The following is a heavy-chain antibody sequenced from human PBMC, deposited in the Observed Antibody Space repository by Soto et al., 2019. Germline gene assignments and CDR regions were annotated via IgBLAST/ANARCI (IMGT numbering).Heavy chain of an antibody. J-gene: IGHJ4*02. CDR1: DGSMNSDSSY. CDR3: ARLGGYVSVGYYYLWDS. V-gene: IGHV4-39*01. Sequence: QLQLQESGPGLVKPSETLSLTCRVSDGSMNSDSSYWGWIRQPPGKGLEWIGVINHSGSTYHNLSLKGRVTMSVDASRNQFSLKLTSMTAADTAVYXXARLGGYVSVGYYYLWDSWGQGTLVTVS. D-gene: IGHD3-22*01. CDR2: INHSGST.